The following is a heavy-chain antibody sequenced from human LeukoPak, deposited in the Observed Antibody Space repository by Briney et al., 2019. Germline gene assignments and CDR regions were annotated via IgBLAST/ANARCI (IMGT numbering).Heavy chain of an antibody. CDR1: GFTFSSYA. Sequence: GGSLRLSCAASGFTFSSYAMHWVRQAPGKGLEWVAVMSYDGSNKFYADSVKGRFTISRDNSKNTLYLQMNSLRAEDTAVYYCARLVRWYQGGHSDYWGQGTLVTVSS. J-gene: IGHJ4*02. CDR3: ARLVRWYQGGHSDY. CDR2: MSYDGSNK. D-gene: IGHD4-23*01. V-gene: IGHV3-30-3*01.